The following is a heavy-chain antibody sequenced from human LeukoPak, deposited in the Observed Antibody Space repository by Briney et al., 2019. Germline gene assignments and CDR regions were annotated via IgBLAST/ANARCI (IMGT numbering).Heavy chain of an antibody. Sequence: GRSLRLSCAASGFTFSSYGMHWVRQAPGKGLEWVAVIWYDGSNKYYADSVKGRFTISRDNSKNTLYLQMNSLRAEDTAVYYCAKESTSHAFDYWGQGTLVTVSS. CDR3: AKESTSHAFDY. J-gene: IGHJ4*02. CDR2: IWYDGSNK. D-gene: IGHD2-8*01. CDR1: GFTFSSYG. V-gene: IGHV3-33*06.